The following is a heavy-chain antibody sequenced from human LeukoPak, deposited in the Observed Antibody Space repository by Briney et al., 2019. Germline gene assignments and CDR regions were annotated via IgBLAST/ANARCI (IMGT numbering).Heavy chain of an antibody. CDR2: IYPGGSET. V-gene: IGHV5-51*01. CDR3: ARASRDGYNQNFDH. CDR1: GYRFTSYW. J-gene: IGHJ4*02. Sequence: GESLKISCKASGYRFTSYWNAWVRQRPGKGLEWMGIIYPGGSETRYDPSFQGQVTISADTSTSTAYLQWSSLRASDTAMYYCARASRDGYNQNFDHWGQGTQVTVSS. D-gene: IGHD5-24*01.